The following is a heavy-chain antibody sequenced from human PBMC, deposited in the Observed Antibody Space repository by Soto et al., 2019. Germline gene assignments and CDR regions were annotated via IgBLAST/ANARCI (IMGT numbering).Heavy chain of an antibody. Sequence: ASVKVSCKASGYTFTSYAMHWVRQAPGQRLEWMGWINAGNGNTKYSQKFQGRVTITRDTSASTAYMELSSLRSEDTAVYYCARGTHIVATIFDYWGQGTLVTVSS. CDR3: ARGTHIVATIFDY. J-gene: IGHJ4*02. CDR1: GYTFTSYA. CDR2: INAGNGNT. D-gene: IGHD5-12*01. V-gene: IGHV1-3*01.